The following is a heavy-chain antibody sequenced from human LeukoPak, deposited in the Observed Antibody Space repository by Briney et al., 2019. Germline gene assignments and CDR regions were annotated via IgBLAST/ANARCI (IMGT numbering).Heavy chain of an antibody. D-gene: IGHD2-21*02. CDR1: GFTFSSYW. J-gene: IGHJ3*02. CDR3: ARDAGGDCYHNSCAFDI. Sequence: HSGGSLRLSCAASGFTFSSYWMHWVRQAPGKGLVWVSRINSDGSSTSYADSVKGRFTISRDNAKNTLYLQMNSLRAEDTAVYYCARDAGGDCYHNSCAFDIWGQGTMVTVSS. V-gene: IGHV3-74*01. CDR2: INSDGSST.